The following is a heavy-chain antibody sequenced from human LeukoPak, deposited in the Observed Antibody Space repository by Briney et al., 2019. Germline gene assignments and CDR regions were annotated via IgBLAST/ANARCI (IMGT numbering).Heavy chain of an antibody. CDR3: ARFLRKPYYYYYMDV. CDR2: IYTGDGR. CDR1: GFTVSSYY. V-gene: IGHV3-53*01. Sequence: PGGSLRLSCAASGFTVSSYYMNWVRQAPGKELEWVSVIYTGDGRYYADSVRGRFTISRDTSKNMVFLQMNSLRAEDTAVYYCARFLRKPYYYYYMDVWGKGTTVTVSS. J-gene: IGHJ6*03.